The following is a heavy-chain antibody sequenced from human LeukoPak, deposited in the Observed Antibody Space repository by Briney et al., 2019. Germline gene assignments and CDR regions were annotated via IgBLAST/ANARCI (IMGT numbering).Heavy chain of an antibody. V-gene: IGHV3-21*04. CDR3: AKDLISALYSSGRTFDY. D-gene: IGHD6-19*01. J-gene: IGHJ4*02. Sequence: GGSLRLSCAASGFTFSSYSMNWVRQAPGKGLEWVSSISSSSSYIYYADSVKGRFTISRDNSKNTLYLQMNSLRAEDTAVYYCAKDLISALYSSGRTFDYWGQGTLVTVSS. CDR1: GFTFSSYS. CDR2: ISSSSSYI.